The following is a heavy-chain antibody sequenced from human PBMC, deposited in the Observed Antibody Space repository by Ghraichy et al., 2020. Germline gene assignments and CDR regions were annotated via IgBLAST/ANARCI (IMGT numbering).Heavy chain of an antibody. D-gene: IGHD3-10*01. CDR1: GFTVSSNY. V-gene: IGHV3-53*01. CDR2: IYSGGST. Sequence: GSLRLSCAASGFTVSSNYMSWVRQAPGKGLEWVSVIYSGGSTYYADSVKGRFTISRDNSKNTLYLQMNSLRAEDTAVYYCARDHYYGAFDYWGQGTLVTVSS. CDR3: ARDHYYGAFDY. J-gene: IGHJ4*02.